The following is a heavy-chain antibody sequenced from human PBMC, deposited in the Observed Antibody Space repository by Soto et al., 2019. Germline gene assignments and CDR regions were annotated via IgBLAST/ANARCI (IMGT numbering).Heavy chain of an antibody. V-gene: IGHV1-8*01. D-gene: IGHD2-8*02. J-gene: IGHJ5*02. CDR2: VNPNSGET. Sequence: ASVKVSCKASGHSFNKYDINWVRQAPGQGLEWMGWVNPNSGETGFAQKFQGRITMTRNTSINTVYMELRSLRSDDTAVYYCSDTGGPWGQGXLVTVYS. CDR3: SDTGGP. CDR1: GHSFNKYD.